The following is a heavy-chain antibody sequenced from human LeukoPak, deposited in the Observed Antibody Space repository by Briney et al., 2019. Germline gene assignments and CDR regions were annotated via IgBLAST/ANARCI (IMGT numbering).Heavy chain of an antibody. CDR2: INHSGST. CDR3: ARHYYYGSRSYHWFDP. CDR1: GASFSGYY. J-gene: IGHJ5*02. Sequence: SSETLSLTCAVYGASFSGYYWSWIRQPPGKGLEWIGEINHSGSTNYNPSLKSRVTISVDTSKNQFSLKLSSVTAADTAVFYCARHYYYGSRSYHWFDPWGQGTLVTVSS. V-gene: IGHV4-34*01. D-gene: IGHD3-10*01.